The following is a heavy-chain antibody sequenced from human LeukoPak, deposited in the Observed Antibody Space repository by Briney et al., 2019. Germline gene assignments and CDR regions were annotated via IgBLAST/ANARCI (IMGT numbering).Heavy chain of an antibody. V-gene: IGHV1-18*01. Sequence: ASVKVSCKASGYTFTSYGISWVRQAPGQGLEWMEWISAYNGNTNYAQKLQGRVTMTTDTSTSTAYMELRSLRSDDTAVYYCARDCSSTSCYTWMRDLYGMDVWGQGTTVTVSS. CDR3: ARDCSSTSCYTWMRDLYGMDV. CDR2: ISAYNGNT. J-gene: IGHJ6*02. D-gene: IGHD2-2*02. CDR1: GYTFTSYG.